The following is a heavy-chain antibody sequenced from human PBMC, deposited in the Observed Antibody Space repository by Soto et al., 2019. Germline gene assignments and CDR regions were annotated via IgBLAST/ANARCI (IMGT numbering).Heavy chain of an antibody. CDR1: GDSMSSSDYY. D-gene: IGHD6-19*01. CDR2: IYYSGST. J-gene: IGHJ4*02. CDR3: ARRTVNIRTFYSGLKTPCFDY. V-gene: IGHV4-39*01. Sequence: QPQLQQSGPGLVKPLETLSLTCAVSGDSMSSSDYYWGWIRQPPGKGLEWISSIYYSGSTYYNPSLQSRVAISVDTSKNQFSLKLKSVTAADTAIYYCARRTVNIRTFYSGLKTPCFDYWGQGAPVTVSS.